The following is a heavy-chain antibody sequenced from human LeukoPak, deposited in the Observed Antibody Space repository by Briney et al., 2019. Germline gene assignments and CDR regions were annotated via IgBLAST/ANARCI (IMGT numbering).Heavy chain of an antibody. Sequence: GGSLRLSCAASGFTFSSYSMNWVRQAPGKGLEWVSSISSSSYIYYADSVKGRFTISRDNAKNSLYLQMNSLRAEDTAVYYCARGVSSDWKGDWFDPWGQGTQVTVSS. CDR1: GFTFSSYS. CDR3: ARGVSSDWKGDWFDP. V-gene: IGHV3-21*01. CDR2: ISSSSYI. J-gene: IGHJ5*02. D-gene: IGHD6-19*01.